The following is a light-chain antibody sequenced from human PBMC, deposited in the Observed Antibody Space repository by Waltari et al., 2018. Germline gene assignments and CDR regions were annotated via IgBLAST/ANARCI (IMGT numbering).Light chain of an antibody. CDR1: SSDVGNYDL. J-gene: IGLJ3*02. CDR2: EGN. V-gene: IGLV2-23*03. Sequence: QSALTQPASVSGSPGQSITISCTGPSSDVGNYDLISWYQQHPNKAPKLIIYEGNKRPSGVSTRFSGSTSGNTASRTISGLQAEDEADYFCCSYAGSATFAVFGGGTKLTVL. CDR3: CSYAGSATFAV.